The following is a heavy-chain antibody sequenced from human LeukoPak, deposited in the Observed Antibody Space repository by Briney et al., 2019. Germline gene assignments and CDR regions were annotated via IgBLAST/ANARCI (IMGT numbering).Heavy chain of an antibody. Sequence: SETLSLTCTVSGGSISSSSYYWVWIRQPPGKGLEWIGGIYYSGSPYYNPSLKSRVTISVDTSKNQFSLKLSSVTAADTAVYYCAGARDDFWSGYYTPPRYFDYWGQGTLVTVSS. V-gene: IGHV4-39*01. J-gene: IGHJ4*02. D-gene: IGHD3-3*01. CDR2: IYYSGSP. CDR3: AGARDDFWSGYYTPPRYFDY. CDR1: GGSISSSSYY.